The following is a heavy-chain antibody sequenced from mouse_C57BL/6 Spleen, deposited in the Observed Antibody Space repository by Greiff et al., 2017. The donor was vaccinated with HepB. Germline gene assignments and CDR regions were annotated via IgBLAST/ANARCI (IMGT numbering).Heavy chain of an antibody. V-gene: IGHV1-55*01. CDR2: IYPGSGST. J-gene: IGHJ2*01. D-gene: IGHD1-1*01. CDR3: ARGRSSFDY. Sequence: VQLQQSGAELVKPGASVKMSCKASGYTFTSYWITWVKQRPGQGLEWIGDIYPGSGSTNYNEKFKSKATLTVDTSSRTAYMQLSSLTSEDSAVYYCARGRSSFDYWGQGTTLTVSS. CDR1: GYTFTSYW.